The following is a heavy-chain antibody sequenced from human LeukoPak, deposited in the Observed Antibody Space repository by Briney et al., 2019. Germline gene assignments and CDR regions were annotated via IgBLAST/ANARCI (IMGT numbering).Heavy chain of an antibody. CDR1: GSTVSSNY. D-gene: IGHD6-6*01. Sequence: GSLRLSCAASGSTVSSNYMSWVRQAPGKGPECVSVFYSGGDTYYADSVKGRFTISRDSSKNTLSLQMNSLRVEDTAVYYCTSGGEYSSSSGYGHDHWGQGTLVTVSS. CDR2: FYSGGDT. V-gene: IGHV3-66*01. J-gene: IGHJ4*02. CDR3: TSGGEYSSSSGYGHDH.